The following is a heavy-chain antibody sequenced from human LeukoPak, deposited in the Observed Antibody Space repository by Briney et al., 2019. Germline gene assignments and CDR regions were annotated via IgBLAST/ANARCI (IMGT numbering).Heavy chain of an antibody. D-gene: IGHD5-18*01. J-gene: IGHJ4*02. CDR3: ARDLRDTAMAAAYDY. V-gene: IGHV3-33*01. CDR1: GFTFSSYC. Sequence: GGSLRLSCAAAGFTFSSYCMHWVRQAPGKVMEWVAVIWYDGSNKYYADSVKGRFTISRDNSKNTLYLQMNSLRAEDTAVYYCARDLRDTAMAAAYDYWGQGTLVTASS. CDR2: IWYDGSNK.